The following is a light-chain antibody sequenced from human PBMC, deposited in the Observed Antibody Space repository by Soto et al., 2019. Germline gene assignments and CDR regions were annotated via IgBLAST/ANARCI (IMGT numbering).Light chain of an antibody. CDR2: GAS. CDR3: QQYGSSSYT. CDR1: QSVSSTY. Sequence: EIVLTQSPGTLSLSPGERATLSCRASQSVSSTYLAWYQQNPGQAPRLLIYGASSRATGIPDRFSGSGSGTDFPLPIRRREPEDFAVYFCQQYGSSSYTFGQGTKLEIK. V-gene: IGKV3-20*01. J-gene: IGKJ2*01.